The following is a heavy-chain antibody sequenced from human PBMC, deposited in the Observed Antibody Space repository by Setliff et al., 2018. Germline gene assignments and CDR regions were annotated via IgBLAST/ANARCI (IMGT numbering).Heavy chain of an antibody. J-gene: IGHJ3*01. CDR2: IIPMFDTG. Sequence: VASVKVSCKASGGTFGSSALSWVRQAPGQGLEWMGGIIPMFDTGIYAEKFQGRVTLSADESTSTVYMELTRLRPEDTAIYYCARDKADYYDRSGYSGASDVWGQGTMVTVSS. D-gene: IGHD3-22*01. CDR3: ARDKADYYDRSGYSGASDV. CDR1: GGTFGSSA. V-gene: IGHV1-69*13.